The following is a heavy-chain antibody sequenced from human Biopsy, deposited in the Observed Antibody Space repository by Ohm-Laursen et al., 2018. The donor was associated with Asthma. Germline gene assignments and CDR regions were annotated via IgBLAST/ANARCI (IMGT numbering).Heavy chain of an antibody. CDR3: ARDAGMNLAPGHWSFDL. J-gene: IGHJ2*01. V-gene: IGHV3-30*04. CDR1: GFNLNTYT. CDR2: ISYDGKFK. Sequence: RSLRLSCTASGFNLNTYTLSWVRQAPGQVLAWLSTISYDGKFKYFADSVKGRFTISRDYSKNTLYLQMNSLRLEDTGVYFCARDAGMNLAPGHWSFDLWGRGTLLTVSS. D-gene: IGHD1-14*01.